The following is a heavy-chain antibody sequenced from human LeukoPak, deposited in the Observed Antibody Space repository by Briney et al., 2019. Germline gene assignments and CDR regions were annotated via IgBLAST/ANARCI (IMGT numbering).Heavy chain of an antibody. Sequence: GGSLRLSCAASGFTFSSYAMSWVRQAPGKGLEWVSGISGNGDSTYYADSVKGRFTISRDNSKNTLFLQMNSLSAEDTAIYYCAKRQKYGDGCLDYWGQGTLVTVSS. CDR2: ISGNGDST. D-gene: IGHD5-24*01. CDR3: AKRQKYGDGCLDY. CDR1: GFTFSSYA. V-gene: IGHV3-23*01. J-gene: IGHJ4*02.